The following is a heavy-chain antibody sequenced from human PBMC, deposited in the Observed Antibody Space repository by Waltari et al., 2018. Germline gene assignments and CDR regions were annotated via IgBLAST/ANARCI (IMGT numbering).Heavy chain of an antibody. D-gene: IGHD3-22*01. CDR3: AKGYYYDSSGFDY. V-gene: IGHV3-23*01. CDR2: ISGSGGST. Sequence: EVQLLESGGGLVQPGGSLRLSCAASGFTFSSYAMSWVRQAPGKGLGWVSAISGSGGSTDYADSVKGRFTISRDNSKNTLYLQMNSLRAEDTAVYYCAKGYYYDSSGFDYWGQGTLVTVSS. J-gene: IGHJ4*02. CDR1: GFTFSSYA.